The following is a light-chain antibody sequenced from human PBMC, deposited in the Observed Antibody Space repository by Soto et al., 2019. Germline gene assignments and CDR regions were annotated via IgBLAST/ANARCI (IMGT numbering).Light chain of an antibody. CDR1: QSVSSSY. J-gene: IGKJ3*01. Sequence: EIVLTQSPGTLSLSPGERATLSCRASQSVSSSYLAWYQQKPGQAPRLLIYCASSRATGIPDRFSGSGSGTDFTLTISRLEPEDFAVYYCQQYGNSPITFGPGTKVDIK. V-gene: IGKV3-20*01. CDR3: QQYGNSPIT. CDR2: CAS.